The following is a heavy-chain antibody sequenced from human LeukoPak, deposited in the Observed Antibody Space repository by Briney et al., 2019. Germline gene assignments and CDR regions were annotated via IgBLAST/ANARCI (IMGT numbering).Heavy chain of an antibody. CDR1: GGSISSYY. J-gene: IGHJ4*02. D-gene: IGHD6-19*01. Sequence: SETLSLTCTVSGGSISSYYWSRIRQPPGKGLEWIGYIYYSGSTNYNPSLKSRVTISVDTSKNQFSLKLSSVTAADTAVNYCARVAMADYFDYWGQGTLVTVSS. CDR2: IYYSGST. V-gene: IGHV4-59*01. CDR3: ARVAMADYFDY.